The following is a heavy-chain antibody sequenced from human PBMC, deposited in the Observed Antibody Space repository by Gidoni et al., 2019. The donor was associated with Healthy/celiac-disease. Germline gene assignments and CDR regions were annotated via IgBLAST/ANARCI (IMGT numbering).Heavy chain of an antibody. CDR1: RVSISSGDYY. CDR2: IYYRWST. D-gene: IGHD4-17*01. J-gene: IGHJ4*02. Sequence: QVHLQESGPGLVKPSQTLYLTCTIPRVSISSGDYYWSWISQPPAKGLEWIGYIYYRWSTYYNPSLKSRVTISVDTSKNQFSLKLSSVTAADTAVYYWARVRSDYGDQDYFDYWGQGTLVTVSS. CDR3: ARVRSDYGDQDYFDY. V-gene: IGHV4-30-4*01.